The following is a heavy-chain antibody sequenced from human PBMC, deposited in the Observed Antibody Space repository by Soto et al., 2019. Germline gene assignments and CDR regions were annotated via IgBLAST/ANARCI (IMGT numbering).Heavy chain of an antibody. J-gene: IGHJ5*02. CDR3: AWRPREFGWFDP. D-gene: IGHD3-10*01. CDR1: GGSISSGDYY. Sequence: PSLTCTVSGGSISSGDYYCSWLRQPPGKGLERIGYIYYSGITYYNPSLKSRGTISVDTSKNQFSLKLSSVTAADTAVYYCAWRPREFGWFDPWCQETLVTVLS. CDR2: IYYSGIT. V-gene: IGHV4-30-4*01.